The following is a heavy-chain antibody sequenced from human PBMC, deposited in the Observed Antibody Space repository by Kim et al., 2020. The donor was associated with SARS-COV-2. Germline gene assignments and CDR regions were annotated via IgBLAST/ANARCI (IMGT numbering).Heavy chain of an antibody. Sequence: SETLSLTCTVSGGSISSSSYYWGWIRQPPGKGLEWIGNIYYSGSTYYNPSLKSRVTISVDTSKNQFSLKLSSVTAADTAVYYCARHSVVPAAESVYYFYGMDVWGQGTTVTVYS. J-gene: IGHJ6*02. D-gene: IGHD2-2*01. CDR2: IYYSGST. CDR1: GGSISSSSYY. CDR3: ARHSVVPAAESVYYFYGMDV. V-gene: IGHV4-39*01.